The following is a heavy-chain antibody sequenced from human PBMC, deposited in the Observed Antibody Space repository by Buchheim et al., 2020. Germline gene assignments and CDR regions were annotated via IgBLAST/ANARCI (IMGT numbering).Heavy chain of an antibody. J-gene: IGHJ4*02. Sequence: QLQLQESGPGLVKPSETLSLTCTVSGGSIRSNSYYWGWIRQPPGKGLEWIGSIYYSGSTYYKPSLKSRVTVSVDTYKNQFSLKLSSVTAAYTAVYYCACSSSWQPFDYWGQGTL. CDR1: GGSIRSNSYY. D-gene: IGHD6-13*01. CDR3: ACSSSWQPFDY. V-gene: IGHV4-39*01. CDR2: IYYSGST.